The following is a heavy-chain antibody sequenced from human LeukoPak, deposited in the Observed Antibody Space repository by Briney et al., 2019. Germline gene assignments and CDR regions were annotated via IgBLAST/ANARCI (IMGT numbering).Heavy chain of an antibody. CDR2: SNHSGST. CDR3: ARGRYDFWSGYWTDY. J-gene: IGHJ4*02. CDR1: GGSFSGYY. V-gene: IGHV4-34*01. Sequence: SETLSLTCAVYGGSFSGYYWSWIRQPPGKGLEWIGESNHSGSTNYNPSLKSRVTISVDTSKNQFSLKLSSVTAAETAVYYCARGRYDFWSGYWTDYWGQGTLVTVSS. D-gene: IGHD3-3*01.